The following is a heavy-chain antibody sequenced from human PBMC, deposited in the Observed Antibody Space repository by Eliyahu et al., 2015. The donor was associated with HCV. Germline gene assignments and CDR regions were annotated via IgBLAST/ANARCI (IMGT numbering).Heavy chain of an antibody. CDR3: ATHPTYYYDSSGYYLDY. D-gene: IGHD3-22*01. Sequence: QVQLVQSGAEVKKPGASVKVSCKVSGYXLXELSMHWVRQAPGKGLEWMGGFDPEDGEKMYAQKFQGRVTMTEDTSTDTAYMELSSLRSEDTAVYYCATHPTYYYDSSGYYLDYWGQGTLVTVSS. CDR2: FDPEDGEK. V-gene: IGHV1-24*01. CDR1: GYXLXELS. J-gene: IGHJ4*02.